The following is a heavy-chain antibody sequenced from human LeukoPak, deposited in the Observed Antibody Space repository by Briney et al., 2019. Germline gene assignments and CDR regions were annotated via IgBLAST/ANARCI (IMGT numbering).Heavy chain of an antibody. CDR2: IIPIFGTA. CDR1: GYTFTSYY. V-gene: IGHV1-69*13. D-gene: IGHD3/OR15-3a*01. CDR3: AARDDFGWFDP. J-gene: IGHJ5*02. Sequence: ASVKVSCKASGYTFTSYYMHWVRQAPGQGLEWMGGIIPIFGTANYAQKFQGRVTITADESTSTAYMELSSLRSEDTAVYYCAARDDFGWFDPWGQGTLVTVSS.